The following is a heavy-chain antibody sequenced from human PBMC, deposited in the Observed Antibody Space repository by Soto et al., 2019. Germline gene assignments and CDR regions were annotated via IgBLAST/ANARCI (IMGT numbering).Heavy chain of an antibody. V-gene: IGHV4-34*01. CDR1: GGSFSGYY. D-gene: IGHD3-22*01. J-gene: IGHJ4*02. Sequence: SETLSLTCAVYGGSFSGYYWSWIRQPQVKGLEWIGEINHSGSTNYNPSLKSRVTISVDTSKNQFSLKLSSVTAADTAVYYCARAAKPPYYYDSSGYSHFDYWGQGTLVTVYS. CDR3: ARAAKPPYYYDSSGYSHFDY. CDR2: INHSGST.